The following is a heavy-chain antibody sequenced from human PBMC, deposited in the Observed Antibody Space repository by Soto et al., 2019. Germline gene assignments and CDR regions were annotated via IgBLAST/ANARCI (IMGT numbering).Heavy chain of an antibody. V-gene: IGHV1-69*13. D-gene: IGHD3-9*01. CDR1: GGTFSSYA. CDR3: ARVLRYFDWFYGWFDP. J-gene: IGHJ5*02. Sequence: GASVKVSCKASGGTFSSYAIRWVRQAPGQGLEWMGGIIPIFGTANYAQKFQGRVTITADESTSTAYMELSSLRSEDTAVYYCARVLRYFDWFYGWFDPWGQGTLVTVSS. CDR2: IIPIFGTA.